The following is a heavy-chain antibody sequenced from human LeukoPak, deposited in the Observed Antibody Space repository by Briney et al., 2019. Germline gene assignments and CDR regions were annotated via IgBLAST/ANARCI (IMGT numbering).Heavy chain of an antibody. CDR1: GFTFRTYA. CDR2: ISDSGDGT. Sequence: GGSLRLSCAASGFTFRTYAMSWVRQAPGKGLEWVSGISDSGDGTYYAESVKGRFTISRDNSKNTVFLQMNSLRADDTAKYYCAKDKAPGSLHTPSDFWGQGTLVTVSS. V-gene: IGHV3-23*01. CDR3: AKDKAPGSLHTPSDF. D-gene: IGHD6-13*01. J-gene: IGHJ4*02.